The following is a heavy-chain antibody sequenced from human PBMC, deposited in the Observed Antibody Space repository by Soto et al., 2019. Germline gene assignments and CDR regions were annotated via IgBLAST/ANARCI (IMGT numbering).Heavy chain of an antibody. V-gene: IGHV5-51*01. CDR3: AASIFYYGMDV. J-gene: IGHJ6*02. CDR2: IYPGDSDT. Sequence: GESLKISCKGFGYTFTNYWIGWVRQMPGKGPEWMGIIYPGDSDTKYNPSFQGQVTISADKSITNTYLQWSSLKASDTAIYYCAASIFYYGMDVWGQGTTVTVSS. CDR1: GYTFTNYW.